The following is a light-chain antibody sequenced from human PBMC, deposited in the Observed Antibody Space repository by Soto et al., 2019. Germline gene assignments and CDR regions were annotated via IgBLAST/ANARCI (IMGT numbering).Light chain of an antibody. CDR2: DAS. Sequence: EIVLTQSPVTLSLSPGERATLSCRASQSVNNYLAWYQQKPGQAPRLLIYDASNRATGIPARFIGSGSGTDFTLTISSLEPEDFAVFYCQQHSNWPITFGQGTRLEI. CDR3: QQHSNWPIT. J-gene: IGKJ5*01. CDR1: QSVNNY. V-gene: IGKV3-11*01.